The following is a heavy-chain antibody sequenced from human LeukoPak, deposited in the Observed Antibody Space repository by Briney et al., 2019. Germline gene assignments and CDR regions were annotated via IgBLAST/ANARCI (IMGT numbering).Heavy chain of an antibody. CDR2: IYYSGST. Sequence: PSETLSLTCTVSGGSISSYYWSWIRQPPGKGLEWIGYIYYSGSTNYNPSLKSRVTISVDTSKNQFSLKLSSVTAADTAVYYCARDSGNSGYDYYHGMDVWGQGTTVTVSS. CDR3: ARDSGNSGYDYYHGMDV. D-gene: IGHD5-12*01. V-gene: IGHV4-59*01. J-gene: IGHJ6*02. CDR1: GGSISSYY.